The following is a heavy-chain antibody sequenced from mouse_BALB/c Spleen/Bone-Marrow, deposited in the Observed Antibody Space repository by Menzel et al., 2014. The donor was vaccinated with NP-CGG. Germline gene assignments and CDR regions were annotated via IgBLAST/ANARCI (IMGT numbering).Heavy chain of an antibody. CDR2: IYPYNGGT. CDR1: GYTFTDYN. D-gene: IGHD2-3*01. V-gene: IGHV1S29*02. J-gene: IGHJ4*01. CDR3: ARLDGYYVAMDY. Sequence: SGPELVKPGASVKISCKASGYTFTDYNMHWVKQSHGKSLEWIGYIYPYNGGTGYNQKFESKATLTVDNSSSTAYMELRSLTSEDSAVYYCARLDGYYVAMDYWGQGTSVTVPS.